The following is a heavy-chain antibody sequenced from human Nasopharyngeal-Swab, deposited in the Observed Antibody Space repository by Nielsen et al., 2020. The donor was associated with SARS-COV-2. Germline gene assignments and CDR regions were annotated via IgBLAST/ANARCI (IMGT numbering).Heavy chain of an antibody. V-gene: IGHV4-59*01. CDR2: IYYSGST. CDR3: ARGGAEYYDFWSGYYVFDY. Sequence: WIRQPPGKGLEWIGDIYYSGSTNYNPSLKSRVTISVDTSKNQFSLKLSSVTAADTAVYYCARGGAEYYDFWSGYYVFDYWGQGTLVTVSS. D-gene: IGHD3-3*01. J-gene: IGHJ4*02.